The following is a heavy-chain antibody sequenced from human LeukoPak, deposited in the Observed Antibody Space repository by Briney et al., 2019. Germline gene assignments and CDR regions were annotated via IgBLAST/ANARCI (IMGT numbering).Heavy chain of an antibody. J-gene: IGHJ5*02. Sequence: SVKVSCKASGFTFTSSAMQWVRQARGQRLEWIGWIVVGSGNTNYAQKFQERVTITRDMSTSTAYMELSSLRSEDTAVYYCAATLLDIVVVPAAAQKGNWFDPWGQGTLVTVSS. CDR2: IVVGSGNT. CDR1: GFTFTSSA. CDR3: AATLLDIVVVPAAAQKGNWFDP. D-gene: IGHD2-2*03. V-gene: IGHV1-58*02.